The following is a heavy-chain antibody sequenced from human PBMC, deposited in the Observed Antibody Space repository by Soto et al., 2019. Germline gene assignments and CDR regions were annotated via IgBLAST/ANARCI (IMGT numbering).Heavy chain of an antibody. CDR1: GFAVSRKY. Sequence: EVQLVESGGGLIQPGGSLRLYCAASGFAVSRKYMTWVRQAPGKGLEWVSVIYGGGTTYYADSVKGRFTISRDTSKNTLYLQMNSLRAEDTAVYYCVQTTGWPGFDFWGQGTLVTVSS. J-gene: IGHJ4*02. CDR3: VQTTGWPGFDF. D-gene: IGHD6-19*01. CDR2: IYGGGTT. V-gene: IGHV3-53*01.